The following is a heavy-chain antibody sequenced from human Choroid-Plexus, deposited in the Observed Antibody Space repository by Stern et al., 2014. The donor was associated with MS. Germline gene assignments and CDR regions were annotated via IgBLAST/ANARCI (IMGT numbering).Heavy chain of an antibody. CDR1: GFTLGSCA. CDR2: VSYDGSNK. D-gene: IGHD2/OR15-2a*01. CDR3: AKDRQYLTYFFDH. V-gene: IGHV3-30*18. Sequence: VKLVESGGGVVQPGRPLRLSCVASGFTLGSCAMHWVRQAPGKGLEGVAGVSYDGSNKYYADSVKGRFTISRDNSQNTLYMQMSSLRPEDTAVYYCAKDRQYLTYFFDHWGQGSLVTVSS. J-gene: IGHJ5*02.